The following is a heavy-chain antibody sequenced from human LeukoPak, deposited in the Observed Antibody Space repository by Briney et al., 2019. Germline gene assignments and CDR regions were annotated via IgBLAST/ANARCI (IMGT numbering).Heavy chain of an antibody. CDR1: GGTFSSYA. D-gene: IGHD3-9*01. J-gene: IGHJ4*02. CDR2: IIPIFGTA. CDR3: ASNYDILPDY. Sequence: GASVKVSCKASGGTFSSYAISWARQAPGQGLEWMGGIIPIFGTANYAQKFQGRVTITADESTSTAYMELSSLRSEDTAVYYCASNYDILPDYWGQGTLVTVSS. V-gene: IGHV1-69*13.